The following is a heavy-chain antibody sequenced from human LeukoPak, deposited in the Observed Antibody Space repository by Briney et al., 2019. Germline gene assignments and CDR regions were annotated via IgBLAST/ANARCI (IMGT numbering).Heavy chain of an antibody. V-gene: IGHV3-30-3*01. Sequence: PGGSLRLSCAGSGFTFSSHWIGWVRQAPGKGLEWVAVISYDGSNKYYADSVKGRFTISRDNSKNTLYPQMNSLRAEDTAVYYCARGSSSWLPYFDYWGQGTLVAVSS. J-gene: IGHJ4*02. D-gene: IGHD6-13*01. CDR3: ARGSSSWLPYFDY. CDR2: ISYDGSNK. CDR1: GFTFSSHW.